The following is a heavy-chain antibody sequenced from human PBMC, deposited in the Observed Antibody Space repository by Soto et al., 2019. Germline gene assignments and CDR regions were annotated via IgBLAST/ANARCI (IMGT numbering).Heavy chain of an antibody. V-gene: IGHV4-31*03. CDR1: GGSISSGGYY. CDR3: VRAHRSGWD. D-gene: IGHD6-19*01. CDR2: IYYSGST. J-gene: IGHJ4*02. Sequence: PSETLSLTCTVSGGSISSGGYYWSWIRQHPGKGLEWIGYIYYSGSTYYNPSLKSRVTISIDTSKNQFSLRLSSVTAADTAVYHCVRAHRSGWDWGQGTLVTVSS.